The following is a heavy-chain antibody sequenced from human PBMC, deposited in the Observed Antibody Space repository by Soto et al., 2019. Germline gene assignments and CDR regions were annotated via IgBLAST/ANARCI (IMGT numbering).Heavy chain of an antibody. CDR1: GYSFTSYW. CDR3: AKDIVIFGVVPSRAFDL. V-gene: IGHV5-10-1*01. CDR2: IDPSDSYT. Sequence: ESLKISCKGSGYSFTSYWISWVRQMPGKGLEWMGRIDPSDSYTNYSPSFQGHVTISADKSISTAYLQWSSLKASDTAMYYCAKDIVIFGVVPSRAFDLWGQGTMVTVSS. J-gene: IGHJ3*01. D-gene: IGHD3-3*01.